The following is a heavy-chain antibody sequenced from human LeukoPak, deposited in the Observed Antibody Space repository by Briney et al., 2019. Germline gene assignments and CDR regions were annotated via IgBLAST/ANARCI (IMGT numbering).Heavy chain of an antibody. D-gene: IGHD2-21*01. CDR3: ATNSDLDY. CDR2: IKSGDGGTT. Sequence: GGSLRPSCGASGFTFTNAWMNWGRQALGKGLEWVGRIKSGDGGTTDYAAPVKGRFTISRDDSKNTVYLQMNSLKTEDTAVYYCATNSDLDYWARDPWSPSPQ. V-gene: IGHV3-15*01. J-gene: IGHJ4*02. CDR1: GFTFTNAW.